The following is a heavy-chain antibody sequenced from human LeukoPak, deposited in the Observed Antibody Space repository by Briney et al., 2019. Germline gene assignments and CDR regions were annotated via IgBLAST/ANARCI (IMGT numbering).Heavy chain of an antibody. Sequence: ASGKVSCKAAGYSFTTYYMHWVRQAPGQGLERMGIINLTGGVTAYAQKFQGRVTMTRDTSTSTVYIALSSLRSEDTDVYYCARSSPPAYYDFWNGYLDYWGQGTLVTVSS. CDR3: ARSSPPAYYDFWNGYLDY. J-gene: IGHJ4*02. D-gene: IGHD3-3*01. CDR2: INLTGGVT. CDR1: GYSFTTYY. V-gene: IGHV1-46*01.